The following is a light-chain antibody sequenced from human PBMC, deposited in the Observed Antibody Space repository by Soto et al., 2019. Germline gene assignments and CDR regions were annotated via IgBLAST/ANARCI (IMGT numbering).Light chain of an antibody. CDR2: EVS. V-gene: IGLV2-14*01. Sequence: QSALTQPASVSGSHGQSITISCTGTSSDVGGYKYVSWYQQHPGKVPKLMIYEVSNRPSGVSNRFSDSKSGNTASLSISGLQAEDEAEYYCSSYTRSTTLNVLFGGGTKLTVL. J-gene: IGLJ2*01. CDR3: SSYTRSTTLNVL. CDR1: SSDVGGYKY.